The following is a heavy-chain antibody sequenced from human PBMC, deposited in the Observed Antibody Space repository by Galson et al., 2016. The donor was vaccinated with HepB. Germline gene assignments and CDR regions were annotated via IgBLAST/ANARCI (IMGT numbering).Heavy chain of an antibody. CDR3: AIVGGSTYGLRSDPLDI. CDR1: GFTVTHDY. V-gene: IGHV3-53*01. Sequence: SLRLSCATPGFTVTHDYMTWVRQAPGKGLEWVSLIYAADNTYYADSVKGRFTISRDISKSTLFLQMSSLRAEDTAVYYCAIVGGSTYGLRSDPLDIWGQGTMVTVSS. J-gene: IGHJ3*02. CDR2: IYAADNT. D-gene: IGHD1-26*01.